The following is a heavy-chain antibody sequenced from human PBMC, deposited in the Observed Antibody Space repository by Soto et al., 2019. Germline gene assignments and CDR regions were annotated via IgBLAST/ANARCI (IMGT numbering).Heavy chain of an antibody. D-gene: IGHD6-13*01. J-gene: IGHJ5*02. Sequence: GGSLRLSCAASGFTFSRYAMNWGRQAPGKGLEWVSVISGSGGSTYYADSVKGRFTISRDNSKNTLYLQMNSLRAEDTAVYYCASRTGAWYFDTWGLENVLTISS. CDR1: GFTFSRYA. V-gene: IGHV3-23*01. CDR2: ISGSGGST. CDR3: ASRTGAWYFDT.